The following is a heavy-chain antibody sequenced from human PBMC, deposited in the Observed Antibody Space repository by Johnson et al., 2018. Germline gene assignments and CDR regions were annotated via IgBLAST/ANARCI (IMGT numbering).Heavy chain of an antibody. V-gene: IGHV3-30*04. Sequence: QVQLVQSGGGVVQPGRSLRLSCAASGFTFSTYAMYWVRQAPGKGLEWVAVISYDGSNKYYADSVKGRFTISRDNSKNTLYLQMNSLRAEDTAVYFCAKDQGDYYGSGNAFDIWGQGTMVTVSS. CDR2: ISYDGSNK. J-gene: IGHJ3*02. CDR3: AKDQGDYYGSGNAFDI. D-gene: IGHD3-10*01. CDR1: GFTFSTYA.